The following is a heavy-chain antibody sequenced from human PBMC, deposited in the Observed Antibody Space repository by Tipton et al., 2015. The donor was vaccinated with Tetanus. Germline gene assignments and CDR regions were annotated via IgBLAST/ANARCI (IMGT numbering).Heavy chain of an antibody. V-gene: IGHV1-2*02. D-gene: IGHD3/OR15-3a*01. CDR1: GYTFTNYG. CDR2: INPDSGGT. Sequence: QLVQSGAEVREPGASVKVSCKAFGYTFTNYGIHWVRQAPGQGLEWLGWINPDSGGTKYTQNFQGRVTMTRDTPTTTVYLELTSLKSDDTAVYYCAREGTVQAAPGKHFDYWGQGTLVTVSS. CDR3: AREGTVQAAPGKHFDY. J-gene: IGHJ4*02.